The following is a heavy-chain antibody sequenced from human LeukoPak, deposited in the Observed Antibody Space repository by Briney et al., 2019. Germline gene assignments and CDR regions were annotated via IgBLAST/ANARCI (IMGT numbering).Heavy chain of an antibody. CDR2: ISSSRSSI. CDR1: GFTFSSYT. V-gene: IGHV3-21*01. CDR3: ARDPTPRYCSGGSCYTHYGMDV. Sequence: GGSLRLSCPASGFTFSSYTMDWVRQAPGKGLEWVSSISSSRSSIYYADSVKGRFTISRDNAKNSLYLQMNSLGAEDTAVYYCARDPTPRYCSGGSCYTHYGMDVWGQGTTVTVSS. D-gene: IGHD2-15*01. J-gene: IGHJ6*02.